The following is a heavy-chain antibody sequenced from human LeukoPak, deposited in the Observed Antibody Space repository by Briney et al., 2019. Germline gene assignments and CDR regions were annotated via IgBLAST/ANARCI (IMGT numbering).Heavy chain of an antibody. CDR3: ARVFDSGSQAYFYYMDV. V-gene: IGHV4-59*01. D-gene: IGHD3-10*01. J-gene: IGHJ6*03. Sequence: SETLSLTCNVSGGSIRGYYWSWIRQPPGKGLEWIGYIYSSGSTNYNPSLKSRVTMSVDTSKNQFSLKVSSVTAADTAVYYCARVFDSGSQAYFYYMDVWGKGATVTISS. CDR1: GGSIRGYY. CDR2: IYSSGST.